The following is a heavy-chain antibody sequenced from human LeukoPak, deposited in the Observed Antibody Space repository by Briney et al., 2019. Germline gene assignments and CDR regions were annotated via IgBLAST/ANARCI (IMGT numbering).Heavy chain of an antibody. J-gene: IGHJ4*02. V-gene: IGHV3-33*06. D-gene: IGHD1-26*01. CDR3: AKPTRGSGSFLIDF. Sequence: PGGSLRLSCAASGFTFSSYGMHWARQAPGKGLEWVAVIWDDGSSKYYGDSVKGRFTISRDNSKNTLYLQMNSLRAEDTAVYYCAKPTRGSGSFLIDFWGQGTLATVST. CDR2: IWDDGSSK. CDR1: GFTFSSYG.